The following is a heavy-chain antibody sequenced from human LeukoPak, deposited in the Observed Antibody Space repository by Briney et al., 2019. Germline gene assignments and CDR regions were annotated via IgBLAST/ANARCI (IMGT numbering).Heavy chain of an antibody. D-gene: IGHD1-26*01. CDR3: ARGGSYYGYGQ. CDR2: IYSGGST. V-gene: IGHV3-66*01. Sequence: GGSLRLSCAASGFTVSSNYMTWVRQAPGKGLDWVSIIYSGGSTYYADSVKGRFTISRDSSKNRLYLQMNSLRVEDTAVYYCARGGSYYGYGQWGQGTLVTVSS. CDR1: GFTVSSNY. J-gene: IGHJ4*02.